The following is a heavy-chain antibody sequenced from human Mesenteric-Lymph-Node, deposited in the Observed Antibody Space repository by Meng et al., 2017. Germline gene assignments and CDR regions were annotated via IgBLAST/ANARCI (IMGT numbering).Heavy chain of an antibody. CDR2: ISSSSSYI. CDR3: ARDPGGEAAIGL. V-gene: IGHV3-21*01. J-gene: IGHJ2*01. CDR1: GFTFSIYR. Sequence: EVQLVESGGGLVKPGGSLRLSCAASGFTFSIYRMNWFRKAPGKGLEWVSSISSSSSYIYYEDSVKGRFTISRDNAKNSLYLKMNSLRAEDTALYYCARDPGGEAAIGLWGRGTLVTVSS. D-gene: IGHD2-2*01.